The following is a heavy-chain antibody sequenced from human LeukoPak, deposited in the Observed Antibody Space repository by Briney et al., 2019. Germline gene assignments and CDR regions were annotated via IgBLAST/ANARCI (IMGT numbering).Heavy chain of an antibody. V-gene: IGHV1-69*04. Sequence: SVNVSCKASGGTFSSYAISWVRQAPGQGLEWMGRIIPILGIANYAQKFQGRVTITADKSTSTAYMELSSLRSEDTAVYYCARVRGQHSSGWDFDYWGQGTLVTVSS. CDR3: ARVRGQHSSGWDFDY. J-gene: IGHJ4*02. D-gene: IGHD6-19*01. CDR2: IIPILGIA. CDR1: GGTFSSYA.